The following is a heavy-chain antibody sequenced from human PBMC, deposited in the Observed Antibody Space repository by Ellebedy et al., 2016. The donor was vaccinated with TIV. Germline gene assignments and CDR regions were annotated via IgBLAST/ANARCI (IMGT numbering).Heavy chain of an antibody. D-gene: IGHD4-23*01. Sequence: ASVKVSCKASGYTFTTYYMHWVRQAPGQGLEWVGTLNPSTGGTSYAQKFQGRVTLTRDTSTSTAYMELSSLRSDDTAVYYCARGPYGGISVWYFDIWGQGTMVTVSS. CDR2: LNPSTGGT. CDR3: ARGPYGGISVWYFDI. J-gene: IGHJ3*02. V-gene: IGHV1-46*01. CDR1: GYTFTTYY.